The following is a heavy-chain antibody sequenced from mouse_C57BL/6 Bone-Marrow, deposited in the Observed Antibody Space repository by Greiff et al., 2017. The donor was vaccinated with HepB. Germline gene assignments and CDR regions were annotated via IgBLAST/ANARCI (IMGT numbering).Heavy chain of an antibody. D-gene: IGHD1-1*01. Sequence: EVQVVESEGGLVQPGSSMKLSCTASGFTFSDYYMAWVRQVPEKGLEWVANINYDGSSTYYLDSLKSRFIISRDNAKNILYLQMSRLKSEDTATYYCARVGLLSLFDYWGQGTTLTVSA. CDR3: ARVGLLSLFDY. J-gene: IGHJ2*01. CDR1: GFTFSDYY. V-gene: IGHV5-16*01. CDR2: INYDGSST.